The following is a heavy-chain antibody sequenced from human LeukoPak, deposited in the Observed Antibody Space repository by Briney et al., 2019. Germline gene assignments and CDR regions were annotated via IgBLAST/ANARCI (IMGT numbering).Heavy chain of an antibody. D-gene: IGHD3-10*01. J-gene: IGHJ4*02. V-gene: IGHV3-33*06. CDR3: AKESWFGELSLDY. Sequence: PGGSLRLSXAASGFTFSSYGMHWVRQAPGKGLEWVAVIWYDGSNKYYADSVKGRFTISRDNSKNTLYLQMNSLRAEDTAVYYCAKESWFGELSLDYWGQGTLVTVSS. CDR1: GFTFSSYG. CDR2: IWYDGSNK.